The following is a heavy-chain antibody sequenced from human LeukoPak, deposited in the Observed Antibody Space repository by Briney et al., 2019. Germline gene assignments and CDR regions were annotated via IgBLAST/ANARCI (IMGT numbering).Heavy chain of an antibody. CDR1: GFTFSSNS. CDR3: ASDGDYLFDY. J-gene: IGHJ4*02. D-gene: IGHD4-17*01. CDR2: ISSSSSTM. V-gene: IGHV3-48*04. Sequence: GGSLRLSCAASGFTFSSNSMNWVRQAPGKGLEWVSYISSSSSTMYYADSVKGRFTISRDNAKNSLYLQMNSLRAEDTAVYYCASDGDYLFDYWGQGTLVTVSS.